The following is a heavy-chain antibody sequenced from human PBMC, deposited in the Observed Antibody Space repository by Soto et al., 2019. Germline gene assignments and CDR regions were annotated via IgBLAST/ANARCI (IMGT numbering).Heavy chain of an antibody. CDR1: GYIFTNYW. D-gene: IGHD3-10*01. J-gene: IGHJ4*02. V-gene: IGHV5-51*01. CDR3: ARHTNYFGPDY. CDR2: IYPGDSDI. Sequence: ESLKISCKSSGYIFTNYWIGWVRQMPEKGLEWMGIIYPGDSDIRYSPSFQGQVTISADKSINTAYLQWSSLKASDTAMYYCARHTNYFGPDYWGLGTLVTVSS.